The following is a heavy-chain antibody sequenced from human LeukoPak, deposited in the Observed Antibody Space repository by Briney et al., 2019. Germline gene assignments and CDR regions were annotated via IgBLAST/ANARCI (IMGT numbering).Heavy chain of an antibody. J-gene: IGHJ6*03. CDR2: IKQDGSEK. V-gene: IGHV3-7*01. Sequence: GGSLRLSCAASGFTFSSYWVSWVRQAPGKGLEWVANIKQDGSEKYYVDSVKGRFTISRDNAKNSLYLQMNSLRAEDTAVYYCARVVEVPAAQYYYYYYYMDVWGKGTTVTVSS. D-gene: IGHD2-2*01. CDR3: ARVVEVPAAQYYYYYYYMDV. CDR1: GFTFSSYW.